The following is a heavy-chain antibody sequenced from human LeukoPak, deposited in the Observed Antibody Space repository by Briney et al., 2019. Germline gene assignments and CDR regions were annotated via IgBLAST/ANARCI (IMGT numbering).Heavy chain of an antibody. CDR2: IYYSGST. J-gene: IGHJ4*02. Sequence: SQTLSLTCTVSGGSLSSDGYYWSWIRQHPGKGLEWIGYIYYSGSTYYNPSLKSRVTISVDTSKNQFSLKLSSVTAADTAVYYCARAMGVVVAAHFDYWGQGTLVTVSS. D-gene: IGHD2-15*01. V-gene: IGHV4-31*03. CDR1: GGSLSSDGYY. CDR3: ARAMGVVVAAHFDY.